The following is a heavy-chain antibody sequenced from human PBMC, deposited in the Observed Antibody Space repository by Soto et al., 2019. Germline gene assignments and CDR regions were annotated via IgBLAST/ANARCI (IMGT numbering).Heavy chain of an antibody. Sequence: GSLSLSCAAAGFTFSSYAMHWVRQAPGKGLEWVAVISYDGSNKYYADSVKGRFTISRDNSKNTLYLQMNSLRAEDTAVYYCENGFDYWGQGTLVTVSS. J-gene: IGHJ4*02. V-gene: IGHV3-30-3*01. CDR2: ISYDGSNK. CDR3: ENGFDY. CDR1: GFTFSSYA.